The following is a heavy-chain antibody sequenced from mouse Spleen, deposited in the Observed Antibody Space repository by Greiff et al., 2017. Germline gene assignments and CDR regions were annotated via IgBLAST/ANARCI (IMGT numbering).Heavy chain of an antibody. CDR1: GFTFSDYY. CDR2: ISDGGSYT. CDR3: ARDGGDSSGYVDY. Sequence: EVKLVESGGGLVKPGGSLKLSCAASGFTFSDYYMYWVRQTPEKRLEWVATISDGGSYTYYPDSVKGRFTISRDNAKNNLYLQMSSLKSEDTAMYYCARDGGDSSGYVDYWGQGTTLTVSS. J-gene: IGHJ2*01. V-gene: IGHV5-4*02. D-gene: IGHD3-2*01.